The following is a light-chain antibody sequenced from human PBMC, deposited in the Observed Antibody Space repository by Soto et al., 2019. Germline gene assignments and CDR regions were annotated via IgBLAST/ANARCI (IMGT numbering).Light chain of an antibody. CDR2: DIS. CDR3: QPHSGWPLT. Sequence: EIVMTQSPATLSVSPGESATLSCRASQILRSTYLAWYQQKPGQAPRLLIYDISNRATGIPDRFSGTGSGTEFTPSISSLQSEDAAVSYCQPHSGWPLTFGGGTKVEIK. V-gene: IGKV3D-15*01. CDR1: QILRSTY. J-gene: IGKJ4*01.